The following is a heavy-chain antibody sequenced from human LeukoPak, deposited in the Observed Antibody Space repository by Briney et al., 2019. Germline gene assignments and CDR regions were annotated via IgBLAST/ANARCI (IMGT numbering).Heavy chain of an antibody. CDR2: IDSSSSSI. D-gene: IGHD2-21*02. CDR1: GFTFSTCE. V-gene: IGHV3-48*03. CDR3: AAYCGGDCYGGLDY. Sequence: PGGSLRLSCAASGFTFSTCEMNWVRQAPGKGLEWVSYIDSSSSSIYYADSVKGRFTISRDNAKNSLYLQMNSLRAEDTAVYYCAAYCGGDCYGGLDYWGQGTLVTVSS. J-gene: IGHJ4*02.